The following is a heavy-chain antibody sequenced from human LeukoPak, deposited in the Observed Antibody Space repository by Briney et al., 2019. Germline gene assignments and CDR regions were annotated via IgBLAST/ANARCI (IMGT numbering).Heavy chain of an antibody. V-gene: IGHV5-51*01. Sequence: GESLKISCQGSGYSFTNYWIAWVRQMPGKGLEWVGIIYPGDSDTRYSPSFQGQVTVSADKSISTAYLQWSSLKASDTAMYYCARQDTGGATPFDYLGQGTLVTVSS. CDR3: ARQDTGGATPFDY. J-gene: IGHJ4*02. CDR1: GYSFTNYW. D-gene: IGHD1-26*01. CDR2: IYPGDSDT.